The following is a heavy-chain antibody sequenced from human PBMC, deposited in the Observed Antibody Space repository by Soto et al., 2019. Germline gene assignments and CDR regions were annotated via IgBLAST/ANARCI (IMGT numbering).Heavy chain of an antibody. Sequence: GGSLRLSCAASGFTFSSYGMHWVRQAPGKGLEWVAVISYDGSNKYYADSVKGRFTISRDNSKNTLYLQMNSLRAEDTAVYYCAKDDDYSNGSHWGQGTLVTVSS. V-gene: IGHV3-30*18. J-gene: IGHJ4*02. CDR3: AKDDDYSNGSH. D-gene: IGHD4-4*01. CDR2: ISYDGSNK. CDR1: GFTFSSYG.